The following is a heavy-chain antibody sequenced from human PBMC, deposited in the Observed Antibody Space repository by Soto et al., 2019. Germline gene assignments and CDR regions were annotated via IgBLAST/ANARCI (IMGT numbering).Heavy chain of an antibody. Sequence: GGSLILSCAASGFTFSSYAMSWVRQAPGKGLEWVSAVSGSGGSTYYADSVKGRFTISRDNSKNTLYLKMNSLRAEDTAIYYCAAYPSHSGSFYNWFDPWGQGTLVTVSS. CDR1: GFTFSSYA. V-gene: IGHV3-23*01. D-gene: IGHD3-10*01. CDR3: AAYPSHSGSFYNWFDP. J-gene: IGHJ5*02. CDR2: VSGSGGST.